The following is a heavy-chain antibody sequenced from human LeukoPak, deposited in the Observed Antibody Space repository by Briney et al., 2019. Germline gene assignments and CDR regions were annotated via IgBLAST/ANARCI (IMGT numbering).Heavy chain of an antibody. V-gene: IGHV3-74*01. Sequence: GGSLRLSCAASGFTFSYYWMHWVRQAPGKRLVWVSRIKSDGSITEYADSVKGRFTISRDNAKNTLYLQMNSLRAEDTAVYYCARDLSYSGIDYWGQGTLVTVSS. CDR3: ARDLSYSGIDY. CDR2: IKSDGSIT. D-gene: IGHD1-26*01. J-gene: IGHJ4*02. CDR1: GFTFSYYW.